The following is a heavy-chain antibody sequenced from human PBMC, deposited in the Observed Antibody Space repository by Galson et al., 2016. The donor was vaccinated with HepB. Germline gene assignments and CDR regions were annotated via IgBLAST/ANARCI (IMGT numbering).Heavy chain of an antibody. CDR2: IKAGNGNT. CDR1: GYIFSNYV. V-gene: IGHV1-3*01. CDR3: ARGANTETTPQPALEVGY. D-gene: IGHD4-11*01. Sequence: SVKVSCKASGYIFSNYVIHWVRQAPGQRLEWMGWIKAGNGNTRYLQKFQGRVTITRDTSASTTYMELSSLRSEDTAVYYCARGANTETTPQPALEVGYWGQGTLVTVSS. J-gene: IGHJ4*02.